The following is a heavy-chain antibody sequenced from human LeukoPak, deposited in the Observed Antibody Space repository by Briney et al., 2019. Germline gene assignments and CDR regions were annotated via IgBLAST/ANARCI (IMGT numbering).Heavy chain of an antibody. V-gene: IGHV4-34*12. J-gene: IGHJ4*02. Sequence: KPSETLSLTCAIYGGSFSTYYCNWIRQPPGKGLEWIGEIIHSGNTKYYPSLKSRVTISIDTSWNQSSLKLSSAPAAETAVYYCFLWDTVRSRDYWGRGTLVTVSS. CDR2: IIHSGNT. CDR3: FLWDTVRSRDY. D-gene: IGHD3-10*01. CDR1: GGSFSTYY.